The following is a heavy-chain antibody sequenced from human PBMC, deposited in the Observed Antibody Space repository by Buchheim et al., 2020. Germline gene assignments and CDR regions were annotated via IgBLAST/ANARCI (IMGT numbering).Heavy chain of an antibody. CDR1: GFTFSSYG. V-gene: IGHV3-33*01. Sequence: QVQLVESGGGVVQPGRSLRLSCAASGFTFSSYGMHWVRQAPGKGLEWVAVIWYDGSNKYYAESVKGRFTISRDNSKNTLYLKMNSQRAEDTAVYLCARVRPTTGTTRYFYMDVWGKGT. J-gene: IGHJ6*03. D-gene: IGHD1-1*01. CDR2: IWYDGSNK. CDR3: ARVRPTTGTTRYFYMDV.